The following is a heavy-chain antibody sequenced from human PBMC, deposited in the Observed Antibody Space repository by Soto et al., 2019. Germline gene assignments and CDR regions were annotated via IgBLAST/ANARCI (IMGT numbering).Heavy chain of an antibody. CDR3: ERGVAPYYYDY. V-gene: IGHV1-3*01. CDR1: XYTFTSYA. D-gene: IGHD2-15*01. Sequence: RASVKVSCKASXYTFTSYAMHWVRQAPGQRLEWMGWINVGNGNTKYSQKFQGRVTITRDTSASTAYMELSSLRSEDTAVYYCERGVAPYYYDYWGQGTLVTVSS. CDR2: INVGNGNT. J-gene: IGHJ4*02.